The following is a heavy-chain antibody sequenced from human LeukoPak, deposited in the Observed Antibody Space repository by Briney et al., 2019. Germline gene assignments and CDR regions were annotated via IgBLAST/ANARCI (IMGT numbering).Heavy chain of an antibody. CDR1: GFTFDDYT. J-gene: IGHJ4*02. V-gene: IGHV3-43*01. D-gene: IGHD6-13*01. Sequence: GGSLRLSCAASGFTFDDYTMHWVRQAPGRGLEWVSLITWEGGATYYADSVKGRFTIPRDNAKNSLYLQMNSLRAEDTAVYFCARVGALSSSWLLYWGQGTLVTVSS. CDR3: ARVGALSSSWLLY. CDR2: ITWEGGAT.